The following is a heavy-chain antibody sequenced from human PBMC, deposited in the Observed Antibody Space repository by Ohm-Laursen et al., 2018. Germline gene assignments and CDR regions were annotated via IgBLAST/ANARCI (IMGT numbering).Heavy chain of an antibody. CDR3: ARGNPVAGTFDY. Sequence: SQTLSLTCPVSGVSVSRYYWSWIRQPPGKGLESIGYMYYSGSTNYNPSLKSRVTISIDTSKNQFSLKLSSVTAADTAVYYCARGNPVAGTFDYWGQGTLVTVSS. J-gene: IGHJ4*02. CDR2: MYYSGST. CDR1: GVSVSRYY. V-gene: IGHV4-59*02. D-gene: IGHD6-19*01.